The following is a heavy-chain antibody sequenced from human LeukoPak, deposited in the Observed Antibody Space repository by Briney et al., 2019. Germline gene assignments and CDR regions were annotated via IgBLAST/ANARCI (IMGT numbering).Heavy chain of an antibody. J-gene: IGHJ3*02. Sequence: GASVTVSCKASGYTFTSYGISGLGQAPGQGLDGMGWISAYNGNTNYAQKLQGRVTMTTDTSTSTAYMELRSLRSDDTAVYYCARDHTVTTSVPAFDIWGQGTMVTVSS. D-gene: IGHD4-17*01. CDR2: ISAYNGNT. V-gene: IGHV1-18*01. CDR3: ARDHTVTTSVPAFDI. CDR1: GYTFTSYG.